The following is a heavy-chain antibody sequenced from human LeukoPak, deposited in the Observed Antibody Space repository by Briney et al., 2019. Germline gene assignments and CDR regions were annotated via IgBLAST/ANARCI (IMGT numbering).Heavy chain of an antibody. V-gene: IGHV1-69*02. J-gene: IGHJ4*02. CDR3: ASWELLRPGLDY. CDR1: EGTFSSYT. D-gene: IGHD1-26*01. Sequence: SVKVSCKASEGTFSSYTISWVRQAPGQGLEWMGRIIPILGIANYAQKFQGRVTITADKSTSTAYMELSSLRSEDTAVYYCASWELLRPGLDYWGQGTLVTVSS. CDR2: IIPILGIA.